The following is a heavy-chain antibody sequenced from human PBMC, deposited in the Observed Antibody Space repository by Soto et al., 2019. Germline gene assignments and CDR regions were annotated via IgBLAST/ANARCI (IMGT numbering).Heavy chain of an antibody. J-gene: IGHJ4*02. Sequence: PSEALSVTCTVSGGSISSSSYYWGWIRQPPGKGLEWIGSIYYSGSTYYNPSLKSRVTISVDTSKNQFSLKLSSVTAADTAVYYCARGTAANDYWGQGTLVTVSS. CDR3: ARGTAANDY. V-gene: IGHV4-39*01. CDR1: GGSISSSSYY. CDR2: IYYSGST. D-gene: IGHD2-2*01.